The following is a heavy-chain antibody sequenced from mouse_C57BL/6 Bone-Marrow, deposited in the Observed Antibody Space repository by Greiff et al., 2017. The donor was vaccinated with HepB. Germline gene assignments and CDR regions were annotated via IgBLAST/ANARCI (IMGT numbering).Heavy chain of an antibody. D-gene: IGHD1-2*01. Sequence: EVHLVESGGDLVKPGGSLKLSCAASGFTFSSYGMSWVRQTPDKRLEWVATISSGGSYTYYPDSVKGRFTISRDNAKNTLYLQMSSLKSEDTAMYYCARRPHITTAWYFDVWGTGTTVTVSS. CDR3: ARRPHITTAWYFDV. J-gene: IGHJ1*03. V-gene: IGHV5-6*01. CDR2: ISSGGSYT. CDR1: GFTFSSYG.